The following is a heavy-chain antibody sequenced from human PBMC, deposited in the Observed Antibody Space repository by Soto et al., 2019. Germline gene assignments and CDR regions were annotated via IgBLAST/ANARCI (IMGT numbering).Heavy chain of an antibody. CDR1: DGYVSSYG. CDR2: IVVGSGNT. J-gene: IGHJ4*02. CDR3: AAETYYDSSPYPGY. D-gene: IGHD3-22*01. Sequence: VKFVGKACDGYVSSYGMGWRRQAPGQRLEWIGWIVVGSGNTNYAQKFQERVTITRDMSTSTAYMELSSLRSEDTAVYYCAAETYYDSSPYPGYWGQGTLVTVSS. V-gene: IGHV1-58*02.